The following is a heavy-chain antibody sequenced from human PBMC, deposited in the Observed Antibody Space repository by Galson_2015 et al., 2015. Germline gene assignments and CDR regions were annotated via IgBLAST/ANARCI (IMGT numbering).Heavy chain of an antibody. Sequence: GGSISSSSYYWGWIRQPPGKGLEWIGSIYYSGSTYYNPSLKSRVTISVDTSKNQFSLKLSSVTTADTAVYYCARLNYGDDGAHDAFDIWGQGTMVTVSS. J-gene: IGHJ3*02. D-gene: IGHD4-17*01. V-gene: IGHV4-39*01. CDR1: GGSISSSSYY. CDR2: IYYSGST. CDR3: ARLNYGDDGAHDAFDI.